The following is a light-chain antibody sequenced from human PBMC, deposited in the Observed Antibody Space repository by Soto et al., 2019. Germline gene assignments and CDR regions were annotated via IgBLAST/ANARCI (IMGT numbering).Light chain of an antibody. V-gene: IGLV2-8*01. Sequence: QSALTQPPSASGSPGQSVTISCTGSSSDVGGYEYVSWYQQHPGKAPKLIIYEVIKRPSGVPDRFSGSKSGNTASLTVSGLQAEDEADYYCSSYAGSNVLFGGGTKLTVL. CDR2: EVI. CDR3: SSYAGSNVL. J-gene: IGLJ2*01. CDR1: SSDVGGYEY.